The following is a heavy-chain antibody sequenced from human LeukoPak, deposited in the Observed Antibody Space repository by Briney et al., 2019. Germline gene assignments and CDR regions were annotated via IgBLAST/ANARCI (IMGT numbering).Heavy chain of an antibody. J-gene: IGHJ4*02. Sequence: SETLSLTCAVYGGSFSGYYWSWIRQPPGKGLEWIGEINHSGSTNYNPSLMSRVTISVDTSKNQFSLKLSSVTAADTAVYYCARGRGRGYYFDYWGQGTLVTVSS. V-gene: IGHV4-34*01. CDR3: ARGRGRGYYFDY. CDR2: INHSGST. CDR1: GGSFSGYY. D-gene: IGHD1-26*01.